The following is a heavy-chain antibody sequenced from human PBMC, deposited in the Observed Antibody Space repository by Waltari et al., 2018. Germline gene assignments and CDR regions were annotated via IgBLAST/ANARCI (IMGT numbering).Heavy chain of an antibody. Sequence: EVQLVQSGAEVKKPGESLRISCKGSGYSFTTYWIGGVRQMPGKGLEWRGSIYPRDSAPRYSPSFQGQVTISANKSISTAYLQWSSLKASDSAMYYCVRHPPSFRYNADDSIDYWGQGTLVTVSS. V-gene: IGHV5-51*01. CDR3: VRHPPSFRYNADDSIDY. CDR1: GYSFTTYW. CDR2: IYPRDSAP. J-gene: IGHJ4*02. D-gene: IGHD3-9*01.